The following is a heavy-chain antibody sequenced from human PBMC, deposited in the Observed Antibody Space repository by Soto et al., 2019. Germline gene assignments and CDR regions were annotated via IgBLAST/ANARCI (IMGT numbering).Heavy chain of an antibody. CDR2: IYYSGST. V-gene: IGHV4-31*03. CDR3: ASKVRRGYSYGPDDAFDI. J-gene: IGHJ3*02. D-gene: IGHD5-18*01. Sequence: SETLSLTCTVSGGSISSGGYYWSWIRHHPGKGLEWIGYIYYSGSTYYNPSLKSRVTISVDTSKNQFSLKLSSVTAADTAVYYCASKVRRGYSYGPDDAFDIWGQGTMVTVSS. CDR1: GGSISSGGYY.